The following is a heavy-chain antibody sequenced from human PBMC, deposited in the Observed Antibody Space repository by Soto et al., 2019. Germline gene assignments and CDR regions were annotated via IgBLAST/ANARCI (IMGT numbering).Heavy chain of an antibody. J-gene: IGHJ6*02. Sequence: PGGSLRLSCTASGFPFSSYTMHWLRSAPGTGLEREGISSFDGSSKYYADWWKDRIVISRDNSKDSLDLQMDPLTPDDRAITYCERDTLTSLTPYQGFSYHGIDVWGQGTTVTVSS. CDR3: ERDTLTSLTPYQGFSYHGIDV. CDR1: GFPFSSYT. V-gene: IGHV3-30*09. D-gene: IGHD2-2*01. CDR2: SSFDGSSK.